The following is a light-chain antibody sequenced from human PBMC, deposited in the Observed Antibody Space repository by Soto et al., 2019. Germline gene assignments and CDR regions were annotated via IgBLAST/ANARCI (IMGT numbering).Light chain of an antibody. CDR1: SSDVGGYNY. V-gene: IGLV2-14*01. CDR2: EVS. J-gene: IGLJ1*01. CDR3: SSYTSSSTLYV. Sequence: QSVRTQPASVSGSTGQSITISCTGTSSDVGGYNYVSWYQQHPGKAPKLMIYEVSNRPSGVSNRFSGSKSGNTASLTISGLQAEDEADYYCSSYTSSSTLYVFGTGTKVTVL.